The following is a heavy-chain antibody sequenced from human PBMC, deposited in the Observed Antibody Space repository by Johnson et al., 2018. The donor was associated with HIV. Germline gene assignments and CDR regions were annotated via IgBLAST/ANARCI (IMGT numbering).Heavy chain of an antibody. D-gene: IGHD3-22*01. CDR1: GFTFSNAW. J-gene: IGHJ3*02. V-gene: IGHV3-15*01. CDR2: IKSKTDGGTT. Sequence: VQLVESGGGLVQPGGSLRLSCAASGFTFSNAWMSWVRQAPGKGLEWVGRIKSKTDGGTTDYAAPVKGRFTISRDDSKNTLYLQMGSLRAEDMAVYYCARHSDYDSRGYGFANAFDIWGQGTMVTVSS. CDR3: ARHSDYDSRGYGFANAFDI.